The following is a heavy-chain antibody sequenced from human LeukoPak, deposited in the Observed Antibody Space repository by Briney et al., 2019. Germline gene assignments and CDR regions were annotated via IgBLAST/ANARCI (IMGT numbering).Heavy chain of an antibody. V-gene: IGHV3-48*03. J-gene: IGHJ6*02. CDR3: ARGGYGDYYYYGMDV. CDR2: ISSSGSTI. D-gene: IGHD4-17*01. CDR1: GFTFSSYE. Sequence: GGSLRLSCAASGFTFSSYEMNWVRQAPGKGLEWVSYISSSGSTIYYADSVKGRFTISRDNAKNSLYLQMNSLRAEDTAVYYCARGGYGDYYYYGMDVWGQGTTVTVSS.